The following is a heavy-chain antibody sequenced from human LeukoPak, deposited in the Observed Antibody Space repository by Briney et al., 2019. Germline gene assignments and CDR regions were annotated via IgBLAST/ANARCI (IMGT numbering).Heavy chain of an antibody. D-gene: IGHD3-9*01. J-gene: IGHJ4*02. Sequence: SVKGSCKASGGTFSSYAISWVRQAPGQGLEWMGRIIPIFGTANYAQKFQGRVTITTDESTSTAYMELSSLRSEDTAVYYCARDQYDILTGYRLDYWGQGTLVTVSS. V-gene: IGHV1-69*05. CDR2: IIPIFGTA. CDR3: ARDQYDILTGYRLDY. CDR1: GGTFSSYA.